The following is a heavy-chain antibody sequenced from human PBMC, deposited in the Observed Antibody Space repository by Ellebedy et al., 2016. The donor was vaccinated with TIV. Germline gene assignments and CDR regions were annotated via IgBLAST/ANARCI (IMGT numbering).Heavy chain of an antibody. J-gene: IGHJ3*02. CDR2: ISSGYTYI. CDR1: GFTFNTYS. D-gene: IGHD3/OR15-3a*01. CDR3: ATKGLDNAFDI. V-gene: IGHV3-21*01. Sequence: PGGSLRLSCAASGFTFNTYSMNWVRQTPGKGLEWVSSISSGYTYIYYADSVKGRFTVSRDNAKNSLSLQMNSLRVEDTAVYYCATKGLDNAFDIWGQGTMVTVSS.